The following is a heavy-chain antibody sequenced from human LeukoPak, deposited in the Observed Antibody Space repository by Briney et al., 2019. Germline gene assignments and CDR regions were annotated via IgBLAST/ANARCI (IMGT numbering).Heavy chain of an antibody. V-gene: IGHV3-21*01. Sequence: GGSLRLSCAASGFTFSPYSMNWVRQAPGKGLEWVAYISSSSSYIYYADSVKGRFIISRDNAKNSLSLQMNSLSAEDTAIYYCARDPGVPAAPLDYWGQGTLVAVSS. D-gene: IGHD2-2*01. CDR2: ISSSSSYI. J-gene: IGHJ4*02. CDR1: GFTFSPYS. CDR3: ARDPGVPAAPLDY.